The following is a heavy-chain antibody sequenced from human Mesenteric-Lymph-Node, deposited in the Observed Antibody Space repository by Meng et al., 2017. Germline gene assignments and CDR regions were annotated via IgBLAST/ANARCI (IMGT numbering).Heavy chain of an antibody. Sequence: GRLQQSGPGMEKHSQTFSLTCGISGDSVASTSAASHWIRQSPSRGLEWLGRTDYRSKWYNDYAVSVKSRKTNNPDTSKNQFSLQLNATTPEDTAVYYCARWRSSNKLFDYWGQGTLVTVSS. CDR2: TDYRSKWYN. V-gene: IGHV6-1*01. J-gene: IGHJ4*02. D-gene: IGHD6-13*01. CDR1: GDSVASTSAA. CDR3: ARWRSSNKLFDY.